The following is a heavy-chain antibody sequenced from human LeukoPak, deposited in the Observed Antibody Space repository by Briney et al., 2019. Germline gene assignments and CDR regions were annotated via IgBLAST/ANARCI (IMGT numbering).Heavy chain of an antibody. D-gene: IGHD6-6*01. J-gene: IGHJ4*02. CDR1: GGTFSSYA. CDR3: ARITYPYSSSSDDY. Sequence: ASVKVSCKASGGTFSSYAISWVRQAPGQGLEWMGGIIPIFGTANYAQKFQGRVTITADESTSTAYMELSSLRSEDTAVYYCARITYPYSSSSDDYWGQGTLVTVSS. V-gene: IGHV1-69*13. CDR2: IIPIFGTA.